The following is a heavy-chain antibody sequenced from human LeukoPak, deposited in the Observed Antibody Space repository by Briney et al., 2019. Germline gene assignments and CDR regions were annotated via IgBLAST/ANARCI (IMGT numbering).Heavy chain of an antibody. CDR3: AKHKIAWRTFDC. Sequence: GGSLRLSCVASGFTFRDYWMTWVRQAPGKGLEWVANIKEDGSQINHVDSVKGRFTISRDNAKNSLYLQMNSLRVEDTAVYYCAKHKIAWRTFDCWGQGTLVTVSS. V-gene: IGHV3-7*01. J-gene: IGHJ4*02. CDR2: IKEDGSQI. D-gene: IGHD1/OR15-1a*01. CDR1: GFTFRDYW.